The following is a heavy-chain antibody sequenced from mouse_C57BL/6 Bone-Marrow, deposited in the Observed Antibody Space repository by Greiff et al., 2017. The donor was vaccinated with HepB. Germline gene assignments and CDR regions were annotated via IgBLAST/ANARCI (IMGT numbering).Heavy chain of an antibody. J-gene: IGHJ2*01. V-gene: IGHV1-59*01. CDR2: IDPSDSYT. Sequence: QVQLQQPGAELVRPGPSVKLSCKASGYTFTSYWMHWVKQRPGQGLEWIGVIDPSDSYTNYNQKFKGKATLTVDTSSSTAYMQLSSLTSEDSAVYYCARRGYGSSYPDYWGQGTTLTVSS. CDR3: ARRGYGSSYPDY. CDR1: GYTFTSYW. D-gene: IGHD1-1*01.